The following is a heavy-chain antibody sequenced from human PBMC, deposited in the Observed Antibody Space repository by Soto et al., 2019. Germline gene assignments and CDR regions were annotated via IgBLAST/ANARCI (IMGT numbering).Heavy chain of an antibody. V-gene: IGHV3-15*07. CDR2: IKSKTDGGTI. CDR1: DLSFITAY. J-gene: IGHJ4*02. D-gene: IGHD3-16*01. Sequence: EVQLVESGGGLVKPGESLRLSCAASDLSFITAYINWVRQAPGKGLEWGGRIKSKTDGGTIDYAAPVKGRFIISRDDSSNTVYLQMNSLKTEDTAVYYGTTISALGDWCQGTPVTVSS. CDR3: TTISALGD.